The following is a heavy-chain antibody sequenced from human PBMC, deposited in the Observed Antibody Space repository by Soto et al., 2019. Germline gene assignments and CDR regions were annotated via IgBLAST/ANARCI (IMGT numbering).Heavy chain of an antibody. V-gene: IGHV1-69*02. Sequence: QVQLVQSGAKVKKPGSSVKVSCEASGGTVSAYTINWVRQAPGQGLEWMGRIISILDIPNYAQKFQGRLTIIADTSTSTTYMELRNLRSEDTATYYCARENGTSSLDYWGQGTLVTVSS. CDR1: GGTVSAYT. J-gene: IGHJ4*02. D-gene: IGHD6-6*01. CDR2: IISILDIP. CDR3: ARENGTSSLDY.